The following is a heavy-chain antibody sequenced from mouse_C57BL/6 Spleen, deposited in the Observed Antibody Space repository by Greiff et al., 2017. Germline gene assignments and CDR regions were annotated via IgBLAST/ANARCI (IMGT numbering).Heavy chain of an antibody. CDR2: INPSTGGT. CDR3: ARKEVNYGSRDWYFDV. V-gene: IGHV1-42*01. CDR1: GYSFTGYY. D-gene: IGHD1-1*01. J-gene: IGHJ1*03. Sequence: EVKLMESGPELVKPGASVKISCKASGYSFTGYYMNWVKQSPEKSLEWIGEINPSTGGTTYNQKFKAKATLTVDKSSSTAYMQLKSLTSEDSAVYYCARKEVNYGSRDWYFDVWGTGTTVTVSS.